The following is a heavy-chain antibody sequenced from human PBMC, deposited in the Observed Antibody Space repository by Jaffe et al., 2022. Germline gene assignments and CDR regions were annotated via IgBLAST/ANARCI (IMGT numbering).Heavy chain of an antibody. CDR3: ASISGSSTVVKHFDY. CDR2: IYHSGST. V-gene: IGHV4-4*02. D-gene: IGHD4-17*01. J-gene: IGHJ4*02. Sequence: QVQLQESGPGLVKPSGTLSLTCAVSGGSISSSNWWSWIRQPPGKGLEWIGEIYHSGSTNYNPSLKSRVTISVDKSKNQFSLKLSSVTAADTAVYYCASISGSSTVVKHFDYWGQGTLVTVSS. CDR1: GGSISSSNW.